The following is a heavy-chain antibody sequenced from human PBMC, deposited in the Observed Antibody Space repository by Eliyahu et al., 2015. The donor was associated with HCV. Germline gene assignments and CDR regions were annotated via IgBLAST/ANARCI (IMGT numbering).Heavy chain of an antibody. J-gene: IGHJ6*02. CDR2: ISAYNGNT. CDR3: ARDFAVAGKDYYGIGR. CDR1: GYTFTSYG. V-gene: IGHV1-18*01. D-gene: IGHD6-19*01. Sequence: KASGYTFTSYGISWVRQAPGQGLEWMGWISAYNGNTNYAQKLQGRVTMTTDTSTSTAYMELRSLRSDDTAVYYCARDFAVAGKDYYGIGRLGQGTTVTVSS.